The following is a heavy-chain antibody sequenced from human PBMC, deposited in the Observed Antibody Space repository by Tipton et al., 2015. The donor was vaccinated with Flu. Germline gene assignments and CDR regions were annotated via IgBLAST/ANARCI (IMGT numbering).Heavy chain of an antibody. V-gene: IGHV4-39*07. CDR3: AGEHQGVISGGEEY. CDR1: GGSISSSSYY. Sequence: TLSLTCTVSGGSISSSSYYRGWIRQPPGKGLEWIGSIYYSGSTYYNPSLKSRVTISVDTSKHQFSLKLSSVTAADTAVYYCAGEHQGVISGGEEYWGPGTLGTVSS. CDR2: IYYSGST. D-gene: IGHD3-10*01. J-gene: IGHJ4*02.